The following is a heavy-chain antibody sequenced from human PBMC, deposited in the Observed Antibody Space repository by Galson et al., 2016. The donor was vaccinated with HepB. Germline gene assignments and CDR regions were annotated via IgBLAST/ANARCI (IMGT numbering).Heavy chain of an antibody. CDR3: AKDPYAVVSRPEYCQH. CDR2: ISHDGNNK. V-gene: IGHV3-30*18. J-gene: IGHJ1*01. D-gene: IGHD2-2*01. CDR1: GFTFSSYG. Sequence: SLRLSCAASGFTFSSYGIHWVRQAPGKGLEWVAVISHDGNNKFYADSVKGRFTISRDNSKNTLFLQLNSLRAEDTAVYYCAKDPYAVVSRPEYCQHWGQGTLVTVSS.